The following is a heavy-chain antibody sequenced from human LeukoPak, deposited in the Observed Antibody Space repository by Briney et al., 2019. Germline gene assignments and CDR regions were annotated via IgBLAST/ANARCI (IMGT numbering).Heavy chain of an antibody. CDR1: GGTFSSYA. CDR2: IIPIFGTA. J-gene: IGHJ4*02. Sequence: SVKVSCKASGGTFSSYAISWVRQAPGQGLEWMGGIIPIFGTANYAQKFQGRVTITADESTSTAYMELSSLRSEDTAVYYCTFGVVIIDVYYFDYWGQGTLVTVSS. CDR3: TFGVVIIDVYYFDY. D-gene: IGHD3-3*01. V-gene: IGHV1-69*13.